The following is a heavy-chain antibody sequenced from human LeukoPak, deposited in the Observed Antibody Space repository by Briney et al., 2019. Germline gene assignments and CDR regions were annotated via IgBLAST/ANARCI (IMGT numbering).Heavy chain of an antibody. CDR2: INPNSGGT. D-gene: IGHD3-3*01. V-gene: IGHV1-2*02. CDR1: GYTFTGYY. CDR3: ARDFTLEWNIIDY. J-gene: IGHJ4*02. Sequence: ASVKGSCKASGYTFTGYYMYWVRQAPGQGLEWMGWINPNSGGTNYAQKFQGRVTMTRDTSISTAYMELSRLRSDDTAVYYCARDFTLEWNIIDYWGQGTLVTVSS.